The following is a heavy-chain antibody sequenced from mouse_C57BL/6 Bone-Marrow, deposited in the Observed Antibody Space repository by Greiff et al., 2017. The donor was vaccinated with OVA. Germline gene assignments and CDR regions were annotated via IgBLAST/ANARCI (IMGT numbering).Heavy chain of an antibody. V-gene: IGHV1-39*01. D-gene: IGHD1-1*01. J-gene: IGHJ4*01. CDR1: GYSFTDYN. CDR3: ATLYYGSSYYYAMDY. CDR2: INPNYGTT. Sequence: EVKLMESGPELVKPGASVKISCKASGYSFTDYNMNWVKQSNGKSLEWIGVINPNYGTTSYNQKFKGKATLTVDQSSSTAYMQLNSLTSEDSAVYYCATLYYGSSYYYAMDYWGQGTSVTVSS.